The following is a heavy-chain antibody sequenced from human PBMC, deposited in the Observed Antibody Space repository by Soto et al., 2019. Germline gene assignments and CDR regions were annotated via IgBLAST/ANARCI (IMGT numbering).Heavy chain of an antibody. CDR2: IIPILGIA. J-gene: IGHJ4*02. D-gene: IGHD5-12*01. V-gene: IGHV1-69*04. CDR3: ARDERDGYNLLAYYFDY. CDR1: GGTFSSYT. Sequence: GASVKVSCKASGGTFSSYTISWVRQAPGQGLEWMGRIIPILGIANYAQKFQGRVTITADKSTSTAYMELSSLRSEDTAVYYCARDERDGYNLLAYYFDYWGQGTLVTVSS.